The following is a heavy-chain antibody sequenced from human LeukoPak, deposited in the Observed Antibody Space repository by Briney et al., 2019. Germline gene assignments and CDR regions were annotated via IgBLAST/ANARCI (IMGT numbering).Heavy chain of an antibody. CDR2: ISCSGGST. J-gene: IGHJ4*02. Sequence: GGSLRLSCAASGFTFSSYAMSWVRQAPGKGLEWVSGISCSGGSTYYADSVKGRFTMSRDNSKHTLYLQMDSLRAGDTAVYYCARRVGATGLNYFDYWGQGTLVTVSS. V-gene: IGHV3-23*01. CDR1: GFTFSSYA. D-gene: IGHD1-26*01. CDR3: ARRVGATGLNYFDY.